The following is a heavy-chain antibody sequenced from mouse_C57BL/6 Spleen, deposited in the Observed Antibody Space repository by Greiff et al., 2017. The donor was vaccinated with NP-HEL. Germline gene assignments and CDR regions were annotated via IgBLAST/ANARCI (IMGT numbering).Heavy chain of an antibody. V-gene: IGHV1-69*01. D-gene: IGHD6-1*01. Sequence: VQLQQPGAELVMPGASVKLSCKASGYTFTSYWMHWVKQRPGQGLAWIGEIDPSDSYTNYNQKFKGKSTLTVDKSSSTAYMQLSSLTSEDSAVYYCACSKGFAYWGQGTLVTVSA. J-gene: IGHJ3*01. CDR1: GYTFTSYW. CDR2: IDPSDSYT. CDR3: ACSKGFAY.